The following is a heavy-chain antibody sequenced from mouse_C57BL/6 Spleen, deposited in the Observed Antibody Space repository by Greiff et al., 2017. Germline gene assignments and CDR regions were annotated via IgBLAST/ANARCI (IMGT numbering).Heavy chain of an antibody. CDR3: ARGRSNYDAMDY. V-gene: IGHV1-82*01. J-gene: IGHJ4*01. CDR1: GHAFSSSW. D-gene: IGHD2-5*01. Sequence: VQLQQSGPELVKPGASVKISCKASGHAFSSSWMNWVKQRPGKGLEWIGRIYPGDGDTNYNGKFKGKATLTADKSSSTAYMQLSSLTSEDSAVYFCARGRSNYDAMDYWGQGTSVTVSS. CDR2: IYPGDGDT.